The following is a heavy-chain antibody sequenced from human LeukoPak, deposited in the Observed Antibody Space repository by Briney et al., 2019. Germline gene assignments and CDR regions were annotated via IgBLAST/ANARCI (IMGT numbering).Heavy chain of an antibody. CDR3: ARQGGSSWYGGYFDY. J-gene: IGHJ4*02. Sequence: SETLSLTCAVYGGSFSGYYWSWIRQPPGKGLEWIGEINHSGSTNYNPSLKSRVTISVDTSKNQFSLKLSSVTAADTAVYYCARQGGSSWYGGYFDYWGQGTLVTVSS. CDR1: GGSFSGYY. V-gene: IGHV4-34*01. CDR2: INHSGST. D-gene: IGHD6-13*01.